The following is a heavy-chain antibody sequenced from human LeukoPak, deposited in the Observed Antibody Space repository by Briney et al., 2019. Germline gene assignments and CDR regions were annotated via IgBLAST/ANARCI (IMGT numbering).Heavy chain of an antibody. D-gene: IGHD2-15*01. V-gene: IGHV1-3*01. CDR3: AGGGNCSGGSCYPFDY. CDR1: EYTFTSYA. Sequence: ASVKVSCKASEYTFTSYAMHWVRQAPGQRLEWMGWINAGNGNTKYSQKFQGRVTITRDTSASTAYMELSSLRSEDTAVYYCAGGGNCSGGSCYPFDYWGQGTLVTVSS. CDR2: INAGNGNT. J-gene: IGHJ4*02.